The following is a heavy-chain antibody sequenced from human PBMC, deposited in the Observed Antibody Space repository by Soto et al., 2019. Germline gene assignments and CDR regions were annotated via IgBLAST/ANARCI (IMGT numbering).Heavy chain of an antibody. D-gene: IGHD6-19*01. CDR2: INHSGST. J-gene: IGHJ1*01. CDR1: GWSFSGYY. V-gene: IGHV4-34*01. Sequence: XETLSLTCSVYGWSFSGYYWSWIRQPPGKGLEWIGEINHSGSTNYNPSLKSRVTISVDTSKNQLSLKLSSVTAADTAVYYCAREARAVAGKRYFKHWGQGTLVTVSS. CDR3: AREARAVAGKRYFKH.